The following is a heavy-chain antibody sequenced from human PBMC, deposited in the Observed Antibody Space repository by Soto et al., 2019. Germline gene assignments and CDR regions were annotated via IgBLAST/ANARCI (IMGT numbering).Heavy chain of an antibody. CDR2: IYYSGST. D-gene: IGHD6-13*01. CDR3: ARHRIAASNWFDP. CDR1: GGSISSSSYY. Sequence: QLQLQESGPGLVKPSETLSLTCTVSGGSISSSSYYWGWIRQPPGKGLEWIGSIYYSGSTYYNPSLKSRVTISVDTSKNQFSLKLSSVTAADTAVYYCARHRIAASNWFDPWGQGTLVTVSS. V-gene: IGHV4-39*01. J-gene: IGHJ5*02.